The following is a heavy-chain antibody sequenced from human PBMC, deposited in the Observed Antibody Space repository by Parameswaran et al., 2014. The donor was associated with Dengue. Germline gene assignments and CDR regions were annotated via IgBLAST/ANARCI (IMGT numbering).Heavy chain of an antibody. CDR3: ARVYYFHKGPSFDY. V-gene: IGHV1-18*01. CDR2: ISAYNGNT. Sequence: WVRQAPGQGPEWMGWISAYNGNTNYAQKLQGRVTMTTDTSTSTAYMELRSLRSDDTAVYYCARVYYFHKGPSFDYWGQGTLVTVSS. D-gene: IGHD2/OR15-2a*01. J-gene: IGHJ4*02.